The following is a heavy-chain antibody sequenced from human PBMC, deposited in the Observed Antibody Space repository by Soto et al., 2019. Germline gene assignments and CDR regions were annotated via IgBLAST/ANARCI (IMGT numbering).Heavy chain of an antibody. CDR2: ISGSGGST. CDR1: GFTFSSYA. CDR3: AKLATVTTSVWFDP. V-gene: IGHV3-23*01. D-gene: IGHD4-17*01. Sequence: EVQLLESGGGLVQPGGSLRLSCAASGFTFSSYAMSWVRQAPGKGLEWVSAISGSGGSTYYADSVKGRFTISRDNSRNKLYLQMKSLIAEDTAVYYCAKLATVTTSVWFDPWGQGTLVTVSS. J-gene: IGHJ5*02.